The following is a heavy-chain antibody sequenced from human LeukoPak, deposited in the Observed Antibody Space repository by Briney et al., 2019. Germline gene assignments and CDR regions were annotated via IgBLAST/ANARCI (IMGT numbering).Heavy chain of an antibody. J-gene: IGHJ4*02. V-gene: IGHV1-18*01. D-gene: IGHD5-12*01. CDR2: ISAYNGNT. CDR3: ARVVIGWIFFDY. Sequence: GESLKISCKGSGYTFTSYGISWVRQAPGQGLEWMGWISAYNGNTNYAQKLQGRVTMTTDTSTSTAYMELRSLRSDDTAVYYCARVVIGWIFFDYWGQGTLVTVSS. CDR1: GYTFTSYG.